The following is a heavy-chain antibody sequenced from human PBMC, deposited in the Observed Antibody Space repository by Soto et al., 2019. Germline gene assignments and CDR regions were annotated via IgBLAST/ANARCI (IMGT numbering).Heavy chain of an antibody. J-gene: IGHJ6*02. CDR1: GGSISYYY. CDR2: IFYSGST. V-gene: IGHV4-59*01. CDR3: ARGSPPSKYGLDV. D-gene: IGHD6-13*01. Sequence: LSLTCTVSGGSISYYYWNWIRQSPGKGLEWIGYIFYSGSTHYNPSLKSRATISIDTSKNQFSLRLTSVTAADTAVYFCARGSPPSKYGLDVWGQATTVTV.